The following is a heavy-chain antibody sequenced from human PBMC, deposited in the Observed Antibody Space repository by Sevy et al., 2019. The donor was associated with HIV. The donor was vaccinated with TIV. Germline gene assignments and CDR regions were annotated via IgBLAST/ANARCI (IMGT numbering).Heavy chain of an antibody. J-gene: IGHJ3*02. D-gene: IGHD4-17*01. CDR2: ISYDGSNK. Sequence: GGSLRLSCAASGFTFSSYAMHWVRQAPGKGLEWVAVISYDGSNKYYADSEKGRFTISRDNSKNTLYLQMNSLRAEDTAVYYCARGRLSTVTTNVSDAFDIWGQGTMVTVSS. CDR3: ARGRLSTVTTNVSDAFDI. V-gene: IGHV3-30-3*01. CDR1: GFTFSSYA.